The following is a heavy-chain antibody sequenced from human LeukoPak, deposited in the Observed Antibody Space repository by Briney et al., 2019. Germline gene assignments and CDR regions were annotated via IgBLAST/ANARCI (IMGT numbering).Heavy chain of an antibody. CDR2: ISSSSSYI. CDR1: GFTFSNYN. D-gene: IGHD3-22*01. Sequence: GGSLRLSCAASGFTFSNYNMNWVRQAPGKGLEWVSSISSSSSYIYYADSVKGRFTISRDNAKTSLYLQMNSLRAEDTAVYYCARDSYYYDSTYGYWGQGTPVTVSS. CDR3: ARDSYYYDSTYGY. J-gene: IGHJ4*02. V-gene: IGHV3-21*01.